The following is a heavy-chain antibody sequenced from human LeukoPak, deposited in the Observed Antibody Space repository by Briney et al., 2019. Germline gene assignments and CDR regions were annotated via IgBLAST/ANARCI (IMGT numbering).Heavy chain of an antibody. J-gene: IGHJ5*02. CDR1: GGSISSSSYY. D-gene: IGHD6-19*01. CDR2: INHSGST. Sequence: SETLSLTCTVSGGSISSSSYYWSWNRQPPGKGLEWIGEINHSGSTKYNPSLKSRVTISVDTAKNQFSLHLTSLTAADTAVYYCARGSVAGRIDPWGQGTLVTVSS. V-gene: IGHV4-39*07. CDR3: ARGSVAGRIDP.